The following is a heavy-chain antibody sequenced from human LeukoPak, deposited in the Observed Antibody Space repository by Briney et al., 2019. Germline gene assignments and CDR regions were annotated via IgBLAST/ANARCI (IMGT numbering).Heavy chain of an antibody. V-gene: IGHV5-10-1*01. CDR2: IDPSDSYS. D-gene: IGHD3-22*01. CDR3: ARQLDYYDKRDY. CDR1: GYSFTNYG. J-gene: IGHJ4*02. Sequence: HGESLRISCQGSGYSFTNYGISWVRQMPGKGLEWMGRIDPSDSYSNYGPSFQGHVTIPADRSISTAYLQWRSLKASDTAMYYCARQLDYYDKRDYWGQGTLVTVAS.